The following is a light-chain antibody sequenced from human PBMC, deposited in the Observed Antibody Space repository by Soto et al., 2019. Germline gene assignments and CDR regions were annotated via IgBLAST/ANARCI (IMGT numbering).Light chain of an antibody. CDR3: QQYGSSPPWT. V-gene: IGKV3-20*01. CDR1: QSVSSSY. Sequence: EIVLTQSPGTLSLSPGERATLSCRASQSVSSSYLAWYQQKPGQAPRLLIYGASSRATGIPDRFSGSPSGTDVTLTISRLEPEDFAVYYCQQYGSSPPWTFGQGTKVDIK. CDR2: GAS. J-gene: IGKJ1*01.